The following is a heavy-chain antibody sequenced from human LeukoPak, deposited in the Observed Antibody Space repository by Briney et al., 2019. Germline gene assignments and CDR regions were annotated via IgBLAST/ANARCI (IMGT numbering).Heavy chain of an antibody. Sequence: GGSLRLSCVVSGITFSNAWMNWVRQTPGKGLEWVSGISWNSGSIGYADSVRGRFTISRDNAKNSLYLQMNSLRAEDTALYYCAKGESGYSSSWYNYWGQGTLVTVSS. CDR2: ISWNSGSI. CDR3: AKGESGYSSSWYNY. CDR1: GITFSNAW. D-gene: IGHD6-13*01. V-gene: IGHV3-9*01. J-gene: IGHJ4*02.